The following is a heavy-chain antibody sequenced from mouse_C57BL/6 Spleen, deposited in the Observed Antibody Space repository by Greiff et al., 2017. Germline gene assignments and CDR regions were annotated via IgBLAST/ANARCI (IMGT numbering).Heavy chain of an antibody. D-gene: IGHD1-1*01. CDR1: YTFTDYYM. Sequence: VQLQQSGPELVKPGASVKMSCKASGYTFTDYYMHWVKQKPGKGLEWIGEIYPGCGNTYYNEKFKGKATLTADTSSSTAYMQLSSLTSEAAAVYFCARGYCYGSRKGWGQGTTLTGSS. CDR2: YPGCGNTY. V-gene: IGHV1-83*01. CDR3: RGYCYGSRKG. J-gene: IGHJ2*01.